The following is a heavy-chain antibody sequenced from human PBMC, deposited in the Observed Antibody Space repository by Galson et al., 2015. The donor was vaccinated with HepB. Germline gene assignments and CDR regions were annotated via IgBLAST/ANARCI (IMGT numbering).Heavy chain of an antibody. D-gene: IGHD1-26*01. CDR3: ATNELWSFDY. CDR1: GLAFSRFW. CDR2: INQDGNKK. Sequence: SLRLSCAASGLAFSRFWMNWVRQAPGKGLEWVAAINQDGNKKYYVDSVKGRFTISRDNARNSVYLQMNGLRAEDTAVYYCATNELWSFDYWGRGTLVTVS. J-gene: IGHJ4*02. V-gene: IGHV3-7*01.